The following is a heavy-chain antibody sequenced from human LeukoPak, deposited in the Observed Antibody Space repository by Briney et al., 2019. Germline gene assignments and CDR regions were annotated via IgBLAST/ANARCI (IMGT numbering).Heavy chain of an antibody. CDR2: IYYSGST. V-gene: IGHV4-59*08. D-gene: IGHD3-10*01. J-gene: IGHJ5*02. CDR3: ARHEGLLWFGEFRGWFDP. CDR1: GGSISSYY. Sequence: SETLSLTCTVSGGSISSYYWSWIRQPPGKGLEWIGYIYYSGSTNYNPSLKSRVTISVDTSKNQFSLKLSSVTAADTAVYYCARHEGLLWFGEFRGWFDPWGQGTLVTVSS.